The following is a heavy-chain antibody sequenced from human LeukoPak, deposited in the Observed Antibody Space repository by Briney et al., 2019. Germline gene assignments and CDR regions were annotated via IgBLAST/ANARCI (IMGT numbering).Heavy chain of an antibody. Sequence: SESLSLTCTVSGCSISSYYRSWIRQPPGKGLEWIGYIYYSGSTNYNPSLKSRVTISVDTFKNQFSLKLSSVTAADTAVYYCARVRLGLGYSGYDWVGSGWYFPYFDYWGQGTLVTVPS. CDR1: GCSISSYY. CDR2: IYYSGST. D-gene: IGHD5-12*01. CDR3: ARVRLGLGYSGYDWVGSGWYFPYFDY. V-gene: IGHV4-59*01. J-gene: IGHJ4*02.